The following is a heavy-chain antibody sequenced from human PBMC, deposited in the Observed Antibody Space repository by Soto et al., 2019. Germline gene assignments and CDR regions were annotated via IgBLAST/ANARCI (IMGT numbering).Heavy chain of an antibody. CDR3: GKESRGSGWSVCEF. J-gene: IGHJ4*02. CDR1: VFIFRDYA. D-gene: IGHD6-19*01. CDR2: ISGSGDSA. V-gene: IGHV3-23*01. Sequence: VQLLESGGGLVQPGGSLRLSCAASVFIFRDYAMNWVRPAPGKGLEWVSDISGSGDSARYADSVKGRFTISRDNSRDTLYLHMNSLRVDVAAVYYCGKESRGSGWSVCEFWGQGDLVTVSS.